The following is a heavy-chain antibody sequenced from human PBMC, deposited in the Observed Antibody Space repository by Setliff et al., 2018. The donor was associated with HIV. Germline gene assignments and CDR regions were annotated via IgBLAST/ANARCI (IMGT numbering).Heavy chain of an antibody. Sequence: PGGSLRLSCAASGFTFSSYGMNWVRQAPGKGLEWVSHISSSGVIHYADSVKGRFTISRDNAKNSLYLQMNSLSAEDTAVFYCAKDGVRALTRKESKYLQYWGQGTLVTVSS. CDR1: GFTFSSYG. V-gene: IGHV3-48*04. CDR2: ISSSGVI. CDR3: AKDGVRALTRKESKYLQY. D-gene: IGHD3-16*01. J-gene: IGHJ1*01.